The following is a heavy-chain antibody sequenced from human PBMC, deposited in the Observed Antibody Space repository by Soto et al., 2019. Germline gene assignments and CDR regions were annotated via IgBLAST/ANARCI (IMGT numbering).Heavy chain of an antibody. CDR1: GGYSGNYY. D-gene: IGHD6-13*01. V-gene: IGHV4-4*07. CDR3: ARVVAAAGRDGGYYYYGMDV. J-gene: IGHJ6*02. CDR2: IYTSGST. Sequence: PSDSLSVRSTVVGGYSGNYYWSWIRQTAGKGLEWIGRIYTSGSTNYNPSLKSRVTMSVDTSKNQFSLKLSSVTAADTAVYYCARVVAAAGRDGGYYYYGMDVWGQGTTVIVTS.